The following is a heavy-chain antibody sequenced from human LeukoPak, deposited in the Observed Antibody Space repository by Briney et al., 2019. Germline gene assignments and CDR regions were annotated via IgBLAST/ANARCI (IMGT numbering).Heavy chain of an antibody. CDR2: FDPEDGET. Sequence: ASVKVSCKVSGYTLTELSMHWVRQAPGKGLEWMGGFDPEDGETIYAQKFQGRVTMTEDTSTDTAYMELSSLRSEDTAVYCCATDLRDYVWGSYRRFDYWGQGTLVTVSS. D-gene: IGHD3-16*02. V-gene: IGHV1-24*01. J-gene: IGHJ4*02. CDR1: GYTLTELS. CDR3: ATDLRDYVWGSYRRFDY.